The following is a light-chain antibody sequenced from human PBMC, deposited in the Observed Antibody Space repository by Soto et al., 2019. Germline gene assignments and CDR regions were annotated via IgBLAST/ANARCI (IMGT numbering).Light chain of an antibody. V-gene: IGKV3-20*01. Sequence: EIVLTQSPGTLSLSPGERATLSCRASQSVSSSFFAWYQQKPGQAPRLLIYGSSSRAPGIPDRFSGSGSGTDFTLTISRLEPEDFAVYYCQQYGSSPPLTFGGGTKVEIK. CDR1: QSVSSSF. J-gene: IGKJ4*01. CDR2: GSS. CDR3: QQYGSSPPLT.